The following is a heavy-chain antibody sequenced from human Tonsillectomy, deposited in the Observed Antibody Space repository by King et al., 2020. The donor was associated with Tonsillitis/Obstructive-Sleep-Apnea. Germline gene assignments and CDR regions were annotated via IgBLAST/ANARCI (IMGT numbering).Heavy chain of an antibody. V-gene: IGHV3-23*04. J-gene: IGHJ6*03. D-gene: IGHD3-3*01. CDR3: AKLGNLEWLGYYYYMDV. Sequence: EVQLVDSGGGLEQPGGSLRLSCVASGFTFSSYAMSWVRQAPGKGLECVSGIRGSGGSTYYADSVKGRFTISRDNSKNTLYLQMNSLRAEHTAVYYCAKLGNLEWLGYYYYMDVWGKGTTVTVSS. CDR1: GFTFSSYA. CDR2: IRGSGGST.